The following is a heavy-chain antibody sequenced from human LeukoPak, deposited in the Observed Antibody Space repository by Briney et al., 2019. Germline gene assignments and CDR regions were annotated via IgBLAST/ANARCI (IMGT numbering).Heavy chain of an antibody. V-gene: IGHV4-31*03. CDR3: ARGKWELLQDHYFDY. CDR2: IYYSGST. Sequence: SETLSLTCTVSGGSISSGGYYWSWIRQHPGKGLEWIGYIYYSGSTYYNPSLKSRVTISVDTSKNQFSLKLSSVTAADTAVYYCARGKWELLQDHYFDYWGQGTLVTVSS. D-gene: IGHD1-26*01. J-gene: IGHJ4*02. CDR1: GGSISSGGYY.